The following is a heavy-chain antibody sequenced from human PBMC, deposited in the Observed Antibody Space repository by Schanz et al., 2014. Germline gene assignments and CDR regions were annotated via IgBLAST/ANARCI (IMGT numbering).Heavy chain of an antibody. CDR2: IIPNTGNP. CDR3: ARARYGLDV. J-gene: IGHJ6*02. V-gene: IGHV7-4-1*02. Sequence: QVQLVQSGAEVKKPGASVKVSCKAAGHTFTGYYIHWVRQAPGQGLEWMGWIIPNTGNPTYAQGFTGRFVFSLDTSVSTAYLQISGLKAEDSAVYYCARARYGLDVWGQGTTVTVSS. CDR1: GHTFTGYY.